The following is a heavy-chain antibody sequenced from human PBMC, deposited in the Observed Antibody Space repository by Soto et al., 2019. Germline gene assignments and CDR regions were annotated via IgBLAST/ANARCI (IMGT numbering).Heavy chain of an antibody. Sequence: GGSLRLSCAAPGSTFSTYALSWVRQAPGKGLEWVSSISGGGGTTHYADSVRGRFSISRDNSKNTLYLQMNSLRDEDTAIYYCTRVRGELPWGQGTLVTVSS. CDR3: TRVRGELP. CDR1: GSTFSTYA. J-gene: IGHJ5*02. CDR2: ISGGGGTT. V-gene: IGHV3-23*01. D-gene: IGHD1-7*01.